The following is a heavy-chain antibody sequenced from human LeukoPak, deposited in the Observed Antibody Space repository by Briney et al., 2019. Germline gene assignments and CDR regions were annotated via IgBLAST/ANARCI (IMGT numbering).Heavy chain of an antibody. D-gene: IGHD1-26*01. CDR1: GFTFDDYA. J-gene: IGHJ6*02. Sequence: GRSLRLSCAASGFTFDDYAMHWVRQAPGKGLEWVSGISWNSGSIGYADSVKGRFTISKDNAKNSLYLQMNSLRPEDTALYYCAKDMSVGATGYGLDVWGQGTTVTVSS. V-gene: IGHV3-9*01. CDR3: AKDMSVGATGYGLDV. CDR2: ISWNSGSI.